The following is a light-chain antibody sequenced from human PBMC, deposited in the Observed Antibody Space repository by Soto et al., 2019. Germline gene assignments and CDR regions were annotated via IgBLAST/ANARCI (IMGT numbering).Light chain of an antibody. CDR1: QSVSRSY. CDR2: GAS. Sequence: EIVLTQSPGTLSLSPGERATLSCRASQSVSRSYLAWYQQKPGQAPRLLIYGASSRATGIPDRFSRSGSGTDFTLTISRLEPEDFAVYYCQQYDSSPWTFGQGTKVEIK. J-gene: IGKJ1*01. V-gene: IGKV3-20*01. CDR3: QQYDSSPWT.